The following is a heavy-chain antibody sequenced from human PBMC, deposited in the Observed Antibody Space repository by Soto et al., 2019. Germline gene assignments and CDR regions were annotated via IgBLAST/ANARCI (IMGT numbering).Heavy chain of an antibody. Sequence: QVQLQQSGPGLVKPSETLSLTCTVSSGPSSSHNWGWIRQSPGRGLEWIGYVYNTGGTSYNPSLKSRVTLSADTSANQISLTLSFVTAADTAIYYCVRQGIGSLHGLVDVWGQGTTVSVSS. CDR3: VRQGIGSLHGLVDV. J-gene: IGHJ6*02. CDR1: SGPSSSHN. D-gene: IGHD1-26*01. V-gene: IGHV4-59*08. CDR2: VYNTGGT.